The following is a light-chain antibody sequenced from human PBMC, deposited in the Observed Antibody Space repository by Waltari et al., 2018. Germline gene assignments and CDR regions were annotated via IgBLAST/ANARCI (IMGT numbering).Light chain of an antibody. CDR1: QPPLETRWQTS. CDR3: MQSIHVPS. J-gene: IGKJ4*01. V-gene: IGKV2D-29*01. CDR2: EVS. Sequence: VVTQPPLRLAVTPGQAANISCKSGQPPLETRWQTSLPWYFQRPALPPQLLISEVSKRFSGVPDRFSGSGSGTDFTLKISRVEAEDVGVYYCMQSIHVPSFGGGTTVEIK.